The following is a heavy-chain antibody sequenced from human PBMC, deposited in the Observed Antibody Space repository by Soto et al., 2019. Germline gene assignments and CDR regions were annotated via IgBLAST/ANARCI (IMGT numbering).Heavy chain of an antibody. CDR3: ARWVAGYYYGMDV. D-gene: IGHD2-15*01. J-gene: IGHJ6*02. Sequence: SETLSLTCAVSGGAISSSNWWSWVRQPPGKGLEWIGEIYHSGSTNYNPSLKSRVTISVDKSKNQFSLKLSSVTAADTAVYYCARWVAGYYYGMDVWGQGTTVPVSS. CDR1: GGAISSSNW. V-gene: IGHV4-4*02. CDR2: IYHSGST.